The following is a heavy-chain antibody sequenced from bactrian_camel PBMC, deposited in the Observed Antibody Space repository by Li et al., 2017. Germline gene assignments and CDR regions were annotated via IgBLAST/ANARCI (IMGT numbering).Heavy chain of an antibody. CDR1: GFTFSIYP. D-gene: IGHD5*01. Sequence: QLVESGGGLVQPGGSLRLSCAASGFTFSIYPMTWVRQAPGKGLEWVSSSSSGALSLVYADSVKGRFTISRDNAKNTVYLLMNSLKPEDTAVYYCAPDSSPQMGCYWTRGTQVTV. CDR3: APDSSPQMGCY. V-gene: IGHV3S35*01. J-gene: IGHJ4*01. CDR2: SSSGALSL.